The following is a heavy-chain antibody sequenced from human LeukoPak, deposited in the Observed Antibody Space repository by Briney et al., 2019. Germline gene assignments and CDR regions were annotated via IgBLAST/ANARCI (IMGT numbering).Heavy chain of an antibody. CDR2: ISWNSGSI. D-gene: IGHD3-9*01. Sequence: GGSLRLSCAASGFTLDDYAMHWVRQAPGKGLEWVSGISWNSGSIGYADSVKGRSTISRDNAKNSLYLQMNSLRAEDMALYYCAKDNDDILTGLFDYWGQGTLVTVSS. J-gene: IGHJ4*02. V-gene: IGHV3-9*03. CDR3: AKDNDDILTGLFDY. CDR1: GFTLDDYA.